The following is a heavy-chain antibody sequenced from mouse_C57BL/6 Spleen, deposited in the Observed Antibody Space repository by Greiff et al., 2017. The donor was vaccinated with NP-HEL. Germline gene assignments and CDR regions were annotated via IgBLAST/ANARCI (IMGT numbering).Heavy chain of an antibody. V-gene: IGHV1-76*01. CDR1: GYTFTDYY. CDR3: ARSSNSLYAMDY. Sequence: VQLQQSGAELVRPGASVKLSCKASGYTFTDYYINWVKQRPGQGLEWIARIYPGSGNTYYNEKFKGKATLTAEKSSSTAYMQLSSLTSEDSAVYFCARSSNSLYAMDYWGQGTSVTVSS. J-gene: IGHJ4*01. D-gene: IGHD4-1*01. CDR2: IYPGSGNT.